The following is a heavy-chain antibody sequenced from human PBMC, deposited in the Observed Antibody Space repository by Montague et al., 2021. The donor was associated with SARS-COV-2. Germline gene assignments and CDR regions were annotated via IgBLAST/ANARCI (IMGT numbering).Heavy chain of an antibody. V-gene: IGHV4-31*03. D-gene: IGHD3-16*01. CDR1: GASISGAYR. J-gene: IGHJ1*01. Sequence: TLSLTCSVSGASISGAYRWSWIRQHPGKDLEWIGHTYDDRPIYYNPSLRGRASISLDTSENRFSLTLTSVTAADTALYYCAAYIIGAGGRGSWGQGALVTVSS. CDR2: TYDDRPI. CDR3: AAYIIGAGGRGS.